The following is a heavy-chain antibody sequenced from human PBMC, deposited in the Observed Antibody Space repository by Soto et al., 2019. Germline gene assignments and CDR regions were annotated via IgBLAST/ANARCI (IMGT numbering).Heavy chain of an antibody. Sequence: VQLVESGGGVVQPGRSLRLLCEASGFSFSRYGMHWVRQAPGMGLEWVAVISWDGIAQYYADSVKGRFTISRDNSQSTLYRQMNSLRTEDTAIYYCAKETIQVGGTNYFAYWGQGALVTVSS. V-gene: IGHV3-30*18. CDR2: ISWDGIAQ. CDR3: AKETIQVGGTNYFAY. CDR1: GFSFSRYG. D-gene: IGHD1-1*01. J-gene: IGHJ4*02.